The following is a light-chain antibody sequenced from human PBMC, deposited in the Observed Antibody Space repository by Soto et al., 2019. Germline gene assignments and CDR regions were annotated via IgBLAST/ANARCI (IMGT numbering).Light chain of an antibody. CDR1: QSIGKF. CDR3: QQSYSPPPIT. V-gene: IGKV1-39*01. J-gene: IGKJ5*01. CDR2: AAS. Sequence: DIQMTQSPSSLSASVGDRVTITCRASQSIGKFLNWYQQKPGKAPALLIYAASSLQSVVPSRFSGSGSGTDFTLTISSLQPEDFATYYCQQSYSPPPITFGQGTRLEIK.